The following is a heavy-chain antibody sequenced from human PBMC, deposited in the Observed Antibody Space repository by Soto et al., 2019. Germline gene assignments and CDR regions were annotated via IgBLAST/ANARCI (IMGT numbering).Heavy chain of an antibody. CDR3: AKVAGSGYLPGGAFDI. CDR2: ISYDGSNK. CDR1: GFTFSSYG. V-gene: IGHV3-30*18. D-gene: IGHD3-22*01. Sequence: ESGGGVVQPGRSLRLSCAASGFTFSSYGMHWVRQAPGKGLEWVAVISYDGSNKYYADSVKGRFTISRDNSKNTLYLQMNSLRAEDTAVYYCAKVAGSGYLPGGAFDIWGQGTMVTVSP. J-gene: IGHJ3*02.